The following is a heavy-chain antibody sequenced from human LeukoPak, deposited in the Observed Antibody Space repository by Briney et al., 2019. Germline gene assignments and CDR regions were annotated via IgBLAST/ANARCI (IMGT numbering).Heavy chain of an antibody. CDR2: ISYSGST. CDR1: GXSISGHY. D-gene: IGHD6-19*01. CDR3: ARGGWYRDY. J-gene: IGHJ4*02. Sequence: SETLSLTCTVSGXSISGHYGSWIRQPPGKGLEWIGYISYSGSTNYNPSLKSRVTISVDTSRNQFSLKLNSVIAADTAVYYCARGGWYRDYWGQGTLVTVSS. V-gene: IGHV4-59*11.